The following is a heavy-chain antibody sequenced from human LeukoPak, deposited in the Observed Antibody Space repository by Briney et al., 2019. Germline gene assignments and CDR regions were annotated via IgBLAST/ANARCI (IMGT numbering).Heavy chain of an antibody. CDR2: INHSGST. D-gene: IGHD2-2*01. V-gene: IGHV4-34*01. Sequence: SETLSLTCAVYGGSFSGYYWSWIRQPPGKGLEWIGEINHSGSTNYNPSLKSRVTISVDTSKNQSSLKLSSVTAADTAVYYCARGVRYCSSTSCPENDYWGQGTLVTVSS. CDR3: ARGVRYCSSTSCPENDY. J-gene: IGHJ4*02. CDR1: GGSFSGYY.